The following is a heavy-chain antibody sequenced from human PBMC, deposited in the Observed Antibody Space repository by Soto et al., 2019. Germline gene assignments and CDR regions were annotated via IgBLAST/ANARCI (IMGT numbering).Heavy chain of an antibody. CDR3: ARDQGREILASAVDF. Sequence: EVQLVESGGGLVRPGESLRLSCAASGFSFTSHWMSWVRQAPGKGLEWVATIKRDGSASYYLVSVKGRFIISRDNAHDSLFLEMISLRAEDTAVYYCARDQGREILASAVDFWGQGTKVTVSS. CDR2: IKRDGSAS. J-gene: IGHJ3*01. CDR1: GFSFTSHW. D-gene: IGHD5-12*01. V-gene: IGHV3-7*01.